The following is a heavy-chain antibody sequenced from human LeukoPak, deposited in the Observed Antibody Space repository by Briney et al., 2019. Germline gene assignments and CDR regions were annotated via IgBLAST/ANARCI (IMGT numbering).Heavy chain of an antibody. V-gene: IGHV3-53*01. CDR1: GFTVSSNY. D-gene: IGHD3-10*01. J-gene: IGHJ6*02. CDR2: IYSGGST. CDR3: ARGPVRKGMDV. Sequence: GGSLRLSCAASGFTVSSNYMSWVRQAPGKGLEWVSVIYSGGSTYYADSVKGRFTISRDNSKNTLYLQMNSLRAEGTAVYYCARGPVRKGMDVWGQGTTVTVSS.